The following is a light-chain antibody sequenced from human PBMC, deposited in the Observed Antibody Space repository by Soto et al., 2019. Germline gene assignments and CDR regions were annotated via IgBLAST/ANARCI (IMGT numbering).Light chain of an antibody. Sequence: DIQMTQSPSTLSASVGDRVTITCRASQSISSWLAWYQQKTGKAPKLLLYKASSFESGVPSRFSGSGSGTEFTLTISSLQPDYFATYYCQQYNSPWTFGQGTKVEIK. CDR3: QQYNSPWT. CDR1: QSISSW. J-gene: IGKJ1*01. CDR2: KAS. V-gene: IGKV1-5*03.